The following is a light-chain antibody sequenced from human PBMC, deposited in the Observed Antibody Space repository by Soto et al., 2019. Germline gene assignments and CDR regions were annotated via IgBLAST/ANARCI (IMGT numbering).Light chain of an antibody. CDR3: HQYDGGPYT. CDR2: GAS. V-gene: IGKV3-15*01. J-gene: IGKJ2*01. CDR1: RSVSSN. Sequence: ETVMTQSPATLSISPGERATLSCRASRSVSSNLAWYQQKPGQTPRLLIYGASTRATGIPVRFSGSGSGTEFSLTISSLQSEDFAVYYCHQYDGGPYTFGQGTKVEI.